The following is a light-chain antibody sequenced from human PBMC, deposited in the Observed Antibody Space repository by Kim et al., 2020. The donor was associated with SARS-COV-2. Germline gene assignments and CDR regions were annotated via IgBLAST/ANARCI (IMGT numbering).Light chain of an antibody. J-gene: IGLJ1*01. Sequence: SYELTQPPSVSVAPGKTARITCGGNNIGSKSVHWYQQKPGQAPVLVIYYDSDRPSGIPERFSGSNSGNTATRTISRVEAGDEADYYCLAWDGTSDHYVFG. CDR3: LAWDGTSDHYV. CDR1: NIGSKS. CDR2: YDS. V-gene: IGLV3-21*04.